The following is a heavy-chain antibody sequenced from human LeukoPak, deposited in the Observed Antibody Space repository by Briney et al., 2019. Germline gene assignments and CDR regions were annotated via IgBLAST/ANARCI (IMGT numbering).Heavy chain of an antibody. J-gene: IGHJ4*02. Sequence: TGGSLRLSCAASGFTFSDYSMNWVRQAPGTGREWISYIGIDSGNTNYADSVKGRFTISGDKAKNSLYLQMNSLRVEDTAVYYCARDYKYAFDNWGQGTLVTVSS. CDR1: GFTFSDYS. CDR2: IGIDSGNT. V-gene: IGHV3-48*01. CDR3: ARDYKYAFDN. D-gene: IGHD5-24*01.